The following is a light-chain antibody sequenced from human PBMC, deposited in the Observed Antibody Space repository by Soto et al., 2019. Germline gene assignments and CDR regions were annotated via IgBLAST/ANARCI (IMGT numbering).Light chain of an antibody. CDR1: QSVSSY. J-gene: IGKJ5*01. Sequence: EFVLRQSPATLSLSPGERATLSCRASQSVSSYLAWYQQKPGQAPRLLIYDASNRATGIPARFSGTGSGTDFTLTINNLEPEDFAVYYCQVRTNWSIAFGRGTRLEIK. V-gene: IGKV3-11*01. CDR2: DAS. CDR3: QVRTNWSIA.